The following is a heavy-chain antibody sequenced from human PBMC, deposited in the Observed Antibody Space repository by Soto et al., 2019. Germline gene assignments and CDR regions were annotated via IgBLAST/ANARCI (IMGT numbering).Heavy chain of an antibody. CDR1: GYTITNGYY. J-gene: IGHJ6*02. CDR2: IYHSGST. V-gene: IGHV4-38-2*01. CDR3: AIGYCSSTSCYRGPLYYYYGMDV. Sequence: PSETLSLTCAVSGYTITNGYYWGWIRQPPGKGLEWIGNIYHSGSTYYNPSLKSRVTISVDTSKNQFSLKLSSVTAADTAVYYCAIGYCSSTSCYRGPLYYYYGMDVWGQGTTVTVSS. D-gene: IGHD2-2*02.